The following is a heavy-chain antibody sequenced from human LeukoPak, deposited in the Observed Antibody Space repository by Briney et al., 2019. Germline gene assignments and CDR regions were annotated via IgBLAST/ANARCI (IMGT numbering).Heavy chain of an antibody. CDR1: GFTVSSNY. Sequence: GGSLRLSWAASGFTVSSNYMSWVRQAPGKGLEWVSVIYSGGTTNYADSVKGRFTISRDNSKNTLFLQMNSMRAEDTAVYYCARGGYSSSWYHFDYWGQGTLVTVSS. D-gene: IGHD6-13*01. CDR2: IYSGGTT. CDR3: ARGGYSSSWYHFDY. J-gene: IGHJ4*02. V-gene: IGHV3-53*01.